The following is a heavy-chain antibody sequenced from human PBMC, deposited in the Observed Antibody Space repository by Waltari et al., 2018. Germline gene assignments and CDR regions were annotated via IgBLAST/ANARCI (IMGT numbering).Heavy chain of an antibody. Sequence: QVQLQQWGAGLLKPSETLSLTCAVYGGSFSGYYWSWIRQPPGKGLEWIGEINHSGSTNYNPSLKSRVTISVDTAKNQFSLKLSSVTAADTAVYYCARGKPRYSSGWYSDYWGQGTLVTVSS. J-gene: IGHJ4*02. V-gene: IGHV4-34*01. CDR3: ARGKPRYSSGWYSDY. CDR2: INHSGST. CDR1: GGSFSGYY. D-gene: IGHD6-19*01.